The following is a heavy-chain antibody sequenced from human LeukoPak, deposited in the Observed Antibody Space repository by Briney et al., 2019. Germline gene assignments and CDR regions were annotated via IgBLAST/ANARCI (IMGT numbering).Heavy chain of an antibody. J-gene: IGHJ5*02. CDR2: ISGSSSTI. V-gene: IGHV3-48*01. Sequence: GGSLRLSCAVSGFTFSNEAMGWVRQLRGGGLEWVSYISGSSSTIYYADSVKGRFTISRDNAKNSLYLQMNSLRAEDTAVYYCARHPRPIYGGNSIWSDPYNWFDPWGQGTLVTVSS. CDR3: ARHPRPIYGGNSIWSDPYNWFDP. CDR1: GFTFSNEA. D-gene: IGHD4-23*01.